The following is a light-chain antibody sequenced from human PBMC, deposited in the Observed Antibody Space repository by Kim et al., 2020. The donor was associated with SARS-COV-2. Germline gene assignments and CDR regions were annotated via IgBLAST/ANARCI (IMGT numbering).Light chain of an antibody. J-gene: IGKJ1*01. CDR1: HSVGSS. CDR3: QKYNDWPLM. CDR2: GAS. V-gene: IGKV3-15*01. Sequence: IVMTQSPATLSVSQGETATLSCRASHSVGSSVAWYQQKPGQAPRLVIYGASDRATGIPDRFSGSGSGTEFTLTISSLQSEDFAVYYCQKYNDWPLMFGQGTKVDIK.